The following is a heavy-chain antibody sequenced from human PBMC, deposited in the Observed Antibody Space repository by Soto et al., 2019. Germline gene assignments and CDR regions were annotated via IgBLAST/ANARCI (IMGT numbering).Heavy chain of an antibody. V-gene: IGHV3-74*01. CDR2: INAEGNT. CDR3: ARGSNTAFDP. J-gene: IGHJ5*02. CDR1: GFNFSPYW. Sequence: EAQLVESGGGLVQPGGSLRLSCAASGFNFSPYWMHWVRQTPGKGLVWVSRINAEGNTIYADSLKGRFTISRDNAKNMLYLQMTSLRAEDTAVYFCARGSNTAFDPWCQGTLVTVSS. D-gene: IGHD2-21*02.